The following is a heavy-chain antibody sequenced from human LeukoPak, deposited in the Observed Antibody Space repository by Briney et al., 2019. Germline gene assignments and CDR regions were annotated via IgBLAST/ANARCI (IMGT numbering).Heavy chain of an antibody. J-gene: IGHJ3*02. V-gene: IGHV3-48*01. CDR2: ISTSSSTI. D-gene: IGHD2-15*01. CDR1: GFTFSTYN. Sequence: GGSLRLSCAASGFTFSTYNMNWVRQAPGKGLEWISYISTSSSTIYYADSVKGRFTISRDNAKNSLYLQMNSLRAEDTAVYYCARDYAVAGAFDIWGQGTMVTVSS. CDR3: ARDYAVAGAFDI.